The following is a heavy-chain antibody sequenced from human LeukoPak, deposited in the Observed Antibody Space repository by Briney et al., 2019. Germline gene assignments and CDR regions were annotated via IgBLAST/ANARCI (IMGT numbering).Heavy chain of an antibody. CDR3: AREGGWYDLDY. V-gene: IGHV1-2*06. J-gene: IGHJ4*02. CDR1: GYTFAGYY. Sequence: ASVKVSCKASGYTFAGYYMHWVRQAPGQGLEWMGRINPNSGGTSYAQKFQGRLTMTRDTSITTAYMELSRLRSDGTAVYYCAREGGWYDLDYWGQGTLVTVSS. D-gene: IGHD6-19*01. CDR2: INPNSGGT.